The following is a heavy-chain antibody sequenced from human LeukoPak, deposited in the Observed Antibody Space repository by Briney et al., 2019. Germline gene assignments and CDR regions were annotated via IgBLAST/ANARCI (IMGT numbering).Heavy chain of an antibody. J-gene: IGHJ3*02. CDR1: GASISSFY. D-gene: IGHD5-24*01. Sequence: TSETLSLTCTVSGASISSFYWSWIRQPPGKPLEWIGFIYYTGSTNYSPSLKSRVSISVGTSQNQFSLKLTSVTAADTAVYYCARDTRDGYRDAFDIWGQGTVVSVSS. CDR2: IYYTGST. V-gene: IGHV4-59*08. CDR3: ARDTRDGYRDAFDI.